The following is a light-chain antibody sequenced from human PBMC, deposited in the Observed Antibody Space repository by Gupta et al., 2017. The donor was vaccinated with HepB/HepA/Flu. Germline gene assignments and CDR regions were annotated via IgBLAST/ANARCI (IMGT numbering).Light chain of an antibody. CDR1: QDIRKF. V-gene: IGKV1-33*01. Sequence: DIDVTQSPSSLSASIGDRVSITCQSSQDIRKFLNWFQHTPGRAPQLLLYCVSNLQEGVPSRFSGSGSGTHFTLTIDSLQPEDIGTYYCLQYDNLPYTFGQGTVLEI. CDR3: LQYDNLPYT. J-gene: IGKJ2*01. CDR2: CVS.